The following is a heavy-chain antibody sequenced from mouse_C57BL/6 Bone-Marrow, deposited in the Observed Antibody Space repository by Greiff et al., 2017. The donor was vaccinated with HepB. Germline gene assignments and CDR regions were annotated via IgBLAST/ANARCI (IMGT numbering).Heavy chain of an antibody. J-gene: IGHJ2*01. V-gene: IGHV14-2*01. CDR3: ATYYGSSYYDFDY. CDR2: IDPEDGET. Sequence: SGAELVKPGASVKLSCTASGFNIKDYYMHWVKQRTEQGLEWIGRIDPEDGETKYAPKFQGKATITADTSSNTAYLQLSSLTSEDTAVYYCATYYGSSYYDFDYWGQGTTLTVSS. CDR1: GFNIKDYY. D-gene: IGHD1-1*01.